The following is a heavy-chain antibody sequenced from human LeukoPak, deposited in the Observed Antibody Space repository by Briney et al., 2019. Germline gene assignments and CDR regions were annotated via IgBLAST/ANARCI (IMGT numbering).Heavy chain of an antibody. CDR3: ARNTTRPSGSTYFDAPDM. Sequence: GGSLRLSCAISGFTFSNDWMTWVRQAPGKGLEWVANIKRDGSQVHYADSVKGRFTISRDNPRNSLFLQMNSLRVEDTALYYCARNTTRPSGSTYFDAPDMWGEGTIVSVSS. D-gene: IGHD1-1*01. CDR1: GFTFSNDW. V-gene: IGHV3-7*01. CDR2: IKRDGSQV. J-gene: IGHJ3*02.